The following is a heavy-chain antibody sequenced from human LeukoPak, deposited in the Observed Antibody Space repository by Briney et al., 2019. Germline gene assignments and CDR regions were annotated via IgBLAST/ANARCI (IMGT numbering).Heavy chain of an antibody. D-gene: IGHD5-18*01. J-gene: IGHJ4*02. CDR1: VGTFSSYA. CDR3: ASPIQLGGFDY. V-gene: IGHV1-69*05. CDR2: IIPIFGTA. Sequence: SVKVSCKASVGTFSSYAISWVRQAPGQGLEWMGRIIPIFGTANYAQKFQGRVTITTDESTSTAYMELSSLRSEDTAVYYCASPIQLGGFDYWGQGTLVTVSS.